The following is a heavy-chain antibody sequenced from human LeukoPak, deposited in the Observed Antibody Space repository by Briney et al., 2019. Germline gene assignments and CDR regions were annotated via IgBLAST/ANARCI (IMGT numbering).Heavy chain of an antibody. J-gene: IGHJ4*02. CDR1: GYSFTSYW. CDR2: IYPGDSDI. V-gene: IGHV5-51*01. CDR3: ARHIAYSSGYYSTFDY. Sequence: GESLKISCKGSGYSFTSYWIGWVRQMPGKGLEWMGIIYPGDSDIRYSPSFQGQVTMSADKSISTAYLQWSSLKASDTAMYYCARHIAYSSGYYSTFDYWGRGTLVAVSS. D-gene: IGHD3-22*01.